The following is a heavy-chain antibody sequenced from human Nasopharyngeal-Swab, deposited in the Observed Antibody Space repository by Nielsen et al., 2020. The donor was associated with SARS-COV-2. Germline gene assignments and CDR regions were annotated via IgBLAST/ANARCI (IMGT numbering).Heavy chain of an antibody. CDR1: GVSITSQY. CDR2: ISHNSGT. Sequence: SETLSLTCTVSGVSITSQYWSWIRQPPGKGLEWIGYISHNSGTSYSPSLKSRVTMFMDTSKNQFSLRLRSVTAADTAVYYCAKEGATGWFDPWGQGTTVTVSS. V-gene: IGHV4-59*11. CDR3: AKEGATGWFDP. J-gene: IGHJ5*01.